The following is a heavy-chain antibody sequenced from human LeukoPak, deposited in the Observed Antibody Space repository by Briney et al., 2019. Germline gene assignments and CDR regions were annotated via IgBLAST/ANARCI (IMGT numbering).Heavy chain of an antibody. CDR2: ISSSGTTI. J-gene: IGHJ4*02. Sequence: GGSLRLSCAASGFTFSSYEMNWLRQAPGKGLEWVSYISSSGTTIYYADSVKGRFTVSRDNAKNSLCLQMNSLRAEDTAVYYCASQIVVVPAATTFDYWGQGTLVTVSS. V-gene: IGHV3-48*03. CDR1: GFTFSSYE. CDR3: ASQIVVVPAATTFDY. D-gene: IGHD2-2*01.